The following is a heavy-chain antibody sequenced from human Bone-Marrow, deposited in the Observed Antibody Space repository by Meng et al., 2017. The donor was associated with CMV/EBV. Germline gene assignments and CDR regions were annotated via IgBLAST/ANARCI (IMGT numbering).Heavy chain of an antibody. Sequence: ISSGDYYWSWIRQPPGKGLEWIGDIYYSGSTYYNLSLKRRVNISIDTSKNQFYLKLSSVTAADTAVYYCARSTYYDFWSGYYSHFDYWGQGTLVTVSS. D-gene: IGHD3-3*01. CDR2: IYYSGST. CDR3: ARSTYYDFWSGYYSHFDY. V-gene: IGHV4-30-4*01. CDR1: ISSGDYY. J-gene: IGHJ4*02.